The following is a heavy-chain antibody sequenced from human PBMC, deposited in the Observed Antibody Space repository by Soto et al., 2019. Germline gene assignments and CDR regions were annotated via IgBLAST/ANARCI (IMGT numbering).Heavy chain of an antibody. CDR2: IYYAGST. D-gene: IGHD1-1*01. J-gene: IGHJ4*02. CDR1: DGSFRGYY. CDR3: ARGLTTLYYFDS. Sequence: SETLSLTCAVYDGSFRGYYWSWIRQHPGKGLEWIGHIYYAGSTYYNPSLKSRVTISLDTSKNQFSLKVSSVTAADTAVYYCARGLTTLYYFDSWGQGALVTVSS. V-gene: IGHV4-34*09.